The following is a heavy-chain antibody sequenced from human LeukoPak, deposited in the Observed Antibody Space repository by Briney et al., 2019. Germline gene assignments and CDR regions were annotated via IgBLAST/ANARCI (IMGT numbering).Heavy chain of an antibody. V-gene: IGHV3-11*01. CDR2: ISSSGSTI. Sequence: GRSLRLSCAASGFTFSDYYMSWIRQAPREGLEWVSYISSSGSTIYYAGSVKGRFTISRENAKNSLYLQMNSLRAEDTAVYYCARDLVGAPKNYYYYGLDVWGQGTTVTVSS. J-gene: IGHJ6*02. CDR1: GFTFSDYY. D-gene: IGHD1-26*01. CDR3: ARDLVGAPKNYYYYGLDV.